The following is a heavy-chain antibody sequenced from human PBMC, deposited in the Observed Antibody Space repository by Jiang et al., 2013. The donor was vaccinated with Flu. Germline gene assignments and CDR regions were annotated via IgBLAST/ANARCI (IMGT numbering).Heavy chain of an antibody. CDR2: TYYRSKWYN. V-gene: IGHV6-1*01. D-gene: IGHD3-10*01. CDR3: AREMRFTMVRGVTNWFDP. CDR1: GDSVSSNSAA. J-gene: IGHJ5*02. Sequence: GLVKPSQTLSLTCAISGDSVSSNSAAWNWIRQSPSRGLEWLGRTYYRSKWYNDYAVSVKSRITINPDTSKNQFSLQLNSVTPEDTAVYYCAREMRFTMVRGVTNWFDPWGQGTLVTVSS.